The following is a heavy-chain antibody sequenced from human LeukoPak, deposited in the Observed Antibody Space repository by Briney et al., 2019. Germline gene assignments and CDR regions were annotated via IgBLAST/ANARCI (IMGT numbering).Heavy chain of an antibody. Sequence: EGSLRLSCTASGFTFSTYSMNWVRQAPGKGLEWVSFISSSSSYIYYADSVKGRFTISRDNAKNSLYLQMNSLRAEDTAVYYCASGPLDYSSDYFFDYWGQGTLVTVSS. V-gene: IGHV3-21*01. CDR1: GFTFSTYS. J-gene: IGHJ4*02. D-gene: IGHD6-19*01. CDR3: ASGPLDYSSDYFFDY. CDR2: ISSSSSYI.